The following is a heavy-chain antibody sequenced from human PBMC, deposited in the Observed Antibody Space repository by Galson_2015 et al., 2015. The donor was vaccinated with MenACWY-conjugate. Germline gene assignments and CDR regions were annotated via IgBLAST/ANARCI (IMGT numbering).Heavy chain of an antibody. Sequence: SLRLSCAASGFTVSSHYMNWVRQAPGKGLEWVSLINSEGNTHYADSAMGQFTISRDGSKNTLYLQMNTLRAEDTAVYYCARSVGNIVSQRSFDLWGQGTLVTVSS. CDR3: ARSVGNIVSQRSFDL. J-gene: IGHJ5*02. V-gene: IGHV3-53*01. CDR1: GFTVSSHY. D-gene: IGHD2-21*01. CDR2: INSEGNT.